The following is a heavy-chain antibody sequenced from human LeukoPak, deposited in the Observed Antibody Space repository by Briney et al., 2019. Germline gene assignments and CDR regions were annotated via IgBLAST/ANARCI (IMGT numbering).Heavy chain of an antibody. CDR1: GGSFSGYY. CDR3: ARGEGYSYGYPY. D-gene: IGHD5-18*01. J-gene: IGHJ4*02. Sequence: SETLSLTCAVYGGSFSGYYWSWIRQPPGKGLEWIGEINHSGSTNYNPSLKSRVTISVDTSKNQFSPKLSSVTAADTAVYYCARGEGYSYGYPYWGQGTLVTVSS. CDR2: INHSGST. V-gene: IGHV4-34*01.